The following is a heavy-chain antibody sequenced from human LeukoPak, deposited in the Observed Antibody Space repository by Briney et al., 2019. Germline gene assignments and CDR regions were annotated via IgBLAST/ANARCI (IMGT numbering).Heavy chain of an antibody. J-gene: IGHJ3*02. Sequence: SETLSLTCTVSGGSISSYYWSWIRQPPGKGLEWIGYIYYSGSTNYNPSLKGRVTISVDTSKNQFSLKLSSVTAADTAVYYCARLFQLQHSDAFDIWGQGTMVTVSS. D-gene: IGHD2-2*01. CDR3: ARLFQLQHSDAFDI. CDR1: GGSISSYY. CDR2: IYYSGST. V-gene: IGHV4-59*01.